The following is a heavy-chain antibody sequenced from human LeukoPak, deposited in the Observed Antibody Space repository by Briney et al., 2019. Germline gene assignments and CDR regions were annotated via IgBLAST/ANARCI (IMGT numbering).Heavy chain of an antibody. CDR3: ARVAIAVAGTFDY. V-gene: IGHV4-59*01. D-gene: IGHD6-19*01. CDR1: GGSISTYY. CDR2: IYYSGST. Sequence: SETLSLTCTVSGGSISTYYWSWIRQPPGKGLEWIGYIYYSGSTNYNPSLKSRVTISVDTSKNQFSLKLNSVTAADTAVYYCARVAIAVAGTFDYWGQGTLVTVSS. J-gene: IGHJ4*02.